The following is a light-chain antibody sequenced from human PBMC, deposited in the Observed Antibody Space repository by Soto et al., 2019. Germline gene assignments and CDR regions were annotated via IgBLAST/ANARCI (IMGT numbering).Light chain of an antibody. CDR3: QSYDSSLSGYYV. Sequence: QCVLTQPPSGTGVAGQRGSISYTKNSSNIGAGYDVPWYQQLPGTAPKLLIYGNSNRPSGVPDRFSGSKSGTSASLAITGLQAEDEADYYCQSYDSSLSGYYVFGTGTKVTVL. CDR1: SSNIGAGYD. V-gene: IGLV1-40*01. CDR2: GNS. J-gene: IGLJ1*01.